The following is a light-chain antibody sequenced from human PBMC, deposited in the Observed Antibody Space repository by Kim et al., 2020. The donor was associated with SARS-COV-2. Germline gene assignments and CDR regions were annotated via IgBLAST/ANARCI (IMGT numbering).Light chain of an antibody. CDR2: SAS. Sequence: IQLTQSPSSLSASVGDTVTITCRASQGISSYLAWYQQKPGLAPKVLIYSASTLQSGVPSRFSGSGSGTDFTLTISSLQPEDFATYYCQQRNSYPLTFGGGTKLEI. J-gene: IGKJ4*01. V-gene: IGKV1-9*01. CDR3: QQRNSYPLT. CDR1: QGISSY.